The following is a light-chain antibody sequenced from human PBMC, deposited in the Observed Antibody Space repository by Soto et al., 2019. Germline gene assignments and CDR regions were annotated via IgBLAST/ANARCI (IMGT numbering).Light chain of an antibody. CDR1: QSVRSSF. J-gene: IGKJ2*01. V-gene: IGKV3-20*01. CDR2: AAS. Sequence: EIVLTQSPGTLSLSPGERATLSCRASQSVRSSFLAWYQQKPGQAPRLLIYAASSRATGIPDRFSGSGSGTHFNLTIRRLEPEDFAVYYCQQYDSSPRTFGQGSKLEIK. CDR3: QQYDSSPRT.